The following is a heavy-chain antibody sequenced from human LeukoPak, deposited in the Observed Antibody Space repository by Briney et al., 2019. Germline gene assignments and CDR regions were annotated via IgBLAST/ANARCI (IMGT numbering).Heavy chain of an antibody. D-gene: IGHD3-10*01. CDR1: GFTLSSYA. CDR2: ISGSGGST. CDR3: ARETNRGTDY. Sequence: RPGGSLRLSCAASGFTLSSYAMSWVRQAPGKGLEWVSAISGSGGSTYHADSVKGRFTISRDNAKNSLYLQMNSLRAEDTAVYYCARETNRGTDYWGQGTLVTVSS. V-gene: IGHV3-23*01. J-gene: IGHJ4*02.